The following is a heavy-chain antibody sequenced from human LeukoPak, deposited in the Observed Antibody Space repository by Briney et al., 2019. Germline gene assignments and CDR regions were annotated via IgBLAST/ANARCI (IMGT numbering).Heavy chain of an antibody. D-gene: IGHD3/OR15-3a*01. CDR2: ISDSGGST. J-gene: IGHJ4*02. V-gene: IGHV3-23*01. Sequence: GGSLRLSCAVSGITLSNYGMSWVRQAPGKGLEWVAGISDSGGSTKYADSVKGRFTIARDNRKNTLYLQMNSLRAEDTAVYFCAKRGVVIRVILVGFHKEAYYFESWGQGALVAVSS. CDR3: AKRGVVIRVILVGFHKEAYYFES. CDR1: GITLSNYG.